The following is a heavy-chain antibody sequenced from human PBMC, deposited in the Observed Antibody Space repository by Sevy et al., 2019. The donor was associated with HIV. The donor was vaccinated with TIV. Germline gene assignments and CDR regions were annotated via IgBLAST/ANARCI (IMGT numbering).Heavy chain of an antibody. CDR1: GFTFSSYD. D-gene: IGHD5-12*01. CDR2: ISSSGSTI. CDR3: ARDLSPSVNTVAHFDY. Sequence: GGSLRLSCAASGFTFSSYDMNWVRQAPGKGLEWVSYISSSGSTIYYSDSVKGRFTISRDNAKNSLYLQMNSLSVEDTSVYYCARDLSPSVNTVAHFDYWGRGTLVTGSS. J-gene: IGHJ4*01. V-gene: IGHV3-48*03.